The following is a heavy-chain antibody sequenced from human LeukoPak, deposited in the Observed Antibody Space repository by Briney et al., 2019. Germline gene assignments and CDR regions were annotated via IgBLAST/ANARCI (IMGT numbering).Heavy chain of an antibody. V-gene: IGHV3-33*08. Sequence: PGGSLRLSCAASGFTFSSYGMHWVRQAPGKGLEWVTVIWYDGSNKYYADSVKGRFTISRDNSKNTLYLQMNSLRAEDTAVYYCARGPGDSSSWYGIYYYYMDVWGKGTTVTVSS. CDR3: ARGPGDSSSWYGIYYYYMDV. CDR2: IWYDGSNK. CDR1: GFTFSSYG. J-gene: IGHJ6*03. D-gene: IGHD6-13*01.